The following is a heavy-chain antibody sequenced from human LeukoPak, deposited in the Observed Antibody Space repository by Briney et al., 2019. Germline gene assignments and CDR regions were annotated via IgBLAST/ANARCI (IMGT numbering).Heavy chain of an antibody. CDR2: IIPIFGTA. V-gene: IGHV1-69*05. J-gene: IGHJ4*02. Sequence: SVKVPCKASGGTFSSYAISWVRQAPGQGLEWMGGIIPIFGTANYVQKFQGRVTITTDESTSTAYMELSSLRSEDTAVYYCARWLQYSYGYDYWGQGTLVTVSS. D-gene: IGHD5-18*01. CDR3: ARWLQYSYGYDY. CDR1: GGTFSSYA.